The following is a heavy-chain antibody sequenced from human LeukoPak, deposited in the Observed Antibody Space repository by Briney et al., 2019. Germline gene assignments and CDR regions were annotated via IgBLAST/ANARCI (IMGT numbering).Heavy chain of an antibody. CDR2: IIPIFGTA. D-gene: IGHD5-24*01. CDR1: GGTFSSYA. V-gene: IGHV1-69*13. Sequence: GASVKVSCKASGGTFSSYAISWVRQAPGQGLEWMGGIIPIFGTANYAQKFQGRVTITADESTSTAYTELSSLRSEDTAVYYCARAAAVEMATTSFDYWGQGTLVTVSS. CDR3: ARAAAVEMATTSFDY. J-gene: IGHJ4*02.